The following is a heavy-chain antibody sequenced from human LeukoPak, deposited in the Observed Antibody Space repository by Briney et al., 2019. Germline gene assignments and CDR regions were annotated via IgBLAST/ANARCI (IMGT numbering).Heavy chain of an antibody. D-gene: IGHD2-8*02. CDR2: IKQDGSEK. J-gene: IGHJ4*02. V-gene: IGHV3-7*01. Sequence: GGSLRLSCAASGFTFSTYWMTWVRQAPGKGLEWVANIKQDGSEKYYVDSVKGRFTISRDNAKSSLYLEMNRLRAEDTAVYYCAKERGVSKPFDYWGQGTLVTVSS. CDR1: GFTFSTYW. CDR3: AKERGVSKPFDY.